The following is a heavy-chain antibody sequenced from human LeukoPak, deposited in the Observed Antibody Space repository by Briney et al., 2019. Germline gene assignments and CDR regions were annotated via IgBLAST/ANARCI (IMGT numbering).Heavy chain of an antibody. CDR1: GYTFTSYY. V-gene: IGHV1-46*01. CDR3: AREKYYYGSGSYCILDP. D-gene: IGHD3-10*01. Sequence: ASVKVSCKASGYTFTSYYMHWVRQAPGQGLEWMGIINPSGGSTSYAQKFQGRVTMTRDMSTSTVYMELSSLRSEDTAVYYCAREKYYYGSGSYCILDPWGQGTLVTVSS. CDR2: INPSGGST. J-gene: IGHJ5*02.